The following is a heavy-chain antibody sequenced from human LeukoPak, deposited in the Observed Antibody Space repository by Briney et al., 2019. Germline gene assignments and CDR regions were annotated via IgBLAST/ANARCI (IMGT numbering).Heavy chain of an antibody. V-gene: IGHV4-34*01. Sequence: SETLSLTCAVYGGSFSGYYWSWIRQPPGQGLEWIGEINHSGSTNYNPSLKSRVTISVDTSKNQFSLKLSSVTAAETAVYYCARALCGGDCYRGNYWGQGTLVTVSS. CDR1: GGSFSGYY. CDR2: INHSGST. CDR3: ARALCGGDCYRGNY. J-gene: IGHJ4*02. D-gene: IGHD2-21*02.